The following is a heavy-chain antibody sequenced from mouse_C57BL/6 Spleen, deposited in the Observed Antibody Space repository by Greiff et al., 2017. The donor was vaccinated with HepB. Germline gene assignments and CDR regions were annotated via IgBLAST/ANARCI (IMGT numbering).Heavy chain of an antibody. V-gene: IGHV1-19*01. Sequence: DVKLQESGPVLVKPGASVKMSCKASGYTFTDYYLNWVKQSHGKSLEWIGVINPYNGGTSYNQKFKGKATLTVDKSSSTAYMELNSLTSEDSAVYYCASTDFDYWGQGTTLTVSS. CDR1: GYTFTDYY. CDR3: ASTDFDY. CDR2: INPYNGGT. J-gene: IGHJ2*01.